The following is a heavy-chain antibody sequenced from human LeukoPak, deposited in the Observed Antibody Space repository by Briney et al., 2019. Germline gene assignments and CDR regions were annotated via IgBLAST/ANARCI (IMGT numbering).Heavy chain of an antibody. CDR1: GFPFSSYW. V-gene: IGHV3-7*04. D-gene: IGHD5-24*01. CDR2: IKQDGSKK. Sequence: GGSPRLSCVASGFPFSSYWMTWIRQAPGKGLEWVANIKQDGSKKSYVDSVKGRFTISRDNAKNSLYLQMNSLRAEDTAIYYCTRVGYIDEGIDYWGQGTLVTVSS. J-gene: IGHJ4*02. CDR3: TRVGYIDEGIDY.